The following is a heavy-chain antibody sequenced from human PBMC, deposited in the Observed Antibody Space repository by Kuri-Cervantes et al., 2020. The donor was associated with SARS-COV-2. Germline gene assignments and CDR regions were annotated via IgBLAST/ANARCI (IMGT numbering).Heavy chain of an antibody. J-gene: IGHJ4*02. CDR2: IYYSGST. CDR3: ARGIVATDYDY. CDR1: GGSISSSSYY. V-gene: IGHV4-39*07. Sequence: SETLSLTCTVSGGSISSSSYYWGWNRQPPGKGLEWIGGIYYSGSTYYNPSLESRVTISVDTSKNKFSLKLSSVTAADTAVYYCARGIVATDYDYWGQGTLVTVSS. D-gene: IGHD5-12*01.